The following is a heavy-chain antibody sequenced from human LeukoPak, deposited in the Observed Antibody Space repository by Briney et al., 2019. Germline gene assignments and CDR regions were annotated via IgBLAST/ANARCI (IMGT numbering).Heavy chain of an antibody. CDR2: IYYSGST. Sequence: SETLSLTCTVSGGSISSYYWSWIRQPPGKGLEWIGYIYYSGSTNYNPPLKSRVTISVDTSKNQFSLKLSSVTAADTAVYYCARDHTTVTTSEGPTLVEWGQGTLVTVSS. J-gene: IGHJ4*02. D-gene: IGHD4-17*01. V-gene: IGHV4-59*01. CDR3: ARDHTTVTTSEGPTLVE. CDR1: GGSISSYY.